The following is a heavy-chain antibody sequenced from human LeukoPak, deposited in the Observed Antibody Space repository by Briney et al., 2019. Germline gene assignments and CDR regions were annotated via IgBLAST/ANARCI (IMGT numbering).Heavy chain of an antibody. CDR2: ISSSGNTI. J-gene: IGHJ5*02. CDR1: GFTFNSYW. D-gene: IGHD6-13*01. V-gene: IGHV3-11*01. Sequence: PGGSLRLSCAASGFTFNSYWMSWIRQAPGKGLEWISYISSSGNTIYYADSVKGRFTISRDNAKNSLYLQMNSLRAEDTAVYHCARWVAVAGGNWFDPWGQGTLVTVSS. CDR3: ARWVAVAGGNWFDP.